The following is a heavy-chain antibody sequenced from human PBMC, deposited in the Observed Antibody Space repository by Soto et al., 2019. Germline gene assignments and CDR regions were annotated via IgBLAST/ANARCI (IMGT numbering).Heavy chain of an antibody. J-gene: IGHJ5*02. Sequence: ASVKVSCKVSGYTLTELSMHWVRQAPGKGLEWMGGFDPEDGETIYAQKFQGRVTMTEDTSTDTAYMELSSLRSEDTAVYYCATLADIVLVPAADWFDPWGHGTLVTVSS. CDR2: FDPEDGET. D-gene: IGHD2-2*01. CDR1: GYTLTELS. V-gene: IGHV1-24*01. CDR3: ATLADIVLVPAADWFDP.